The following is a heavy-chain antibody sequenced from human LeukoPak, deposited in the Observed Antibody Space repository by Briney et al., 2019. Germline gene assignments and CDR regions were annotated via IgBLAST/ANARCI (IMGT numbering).Heavy chain of an antibody. J-gene: IGHJ4*02. CDR1: GGTLSSYA. D-gene: IGHD3-22*01. CDR2: IIPILGIA. CDR3: ASSHYYDSSGYYVLDY. Sequence: SVKVSCKASGGTLSSYAISWVRQAPGQGLEWMGRIIPILGIANYAQKFQGRVTITADKSTSTAYMELSSLRSEDTAVYYCASSHYYDSSGYYVLDYWGQGTLVTVSS. V-gene: IGHV1-69*04.